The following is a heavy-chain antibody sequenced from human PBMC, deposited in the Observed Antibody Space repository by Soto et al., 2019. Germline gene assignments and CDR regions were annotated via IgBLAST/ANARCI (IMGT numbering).Heavy chain of an antibody. CDR2: ISGSGGST. Sequence: GGSLRLSCAASGFTFSSYAMSWVRQAPGKGLEWVSAISGSGGSTYYADSVKGRFTISRDNSKNTLYLQMNSLRAEDTAVYYCAKTTRYDILTGYYHPPPVPFDIWGQGTMVTVSS. V-gene: IGHV3-23*01. J-gene: IGHJ3*02. CDR1: GFTFSSYA. D-gene: IGHD3-9*01. CDR3: AKTTRYDILTGYYHPPPVPFDI.